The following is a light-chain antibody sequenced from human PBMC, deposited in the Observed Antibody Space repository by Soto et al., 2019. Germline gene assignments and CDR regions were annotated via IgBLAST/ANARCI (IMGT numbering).Light chain of an antibody. J-gene: IGKJ5*01. CDR3: QQYGSSPPVT. CDR1: QSVSSSY. V-gene: IGKV3-20*01. Sequence: EIVLTQSPGTLSLSPGERATLSCRASQSVSSSYLAWYQQKPGQAPRLLIYGVSSRATGIPDRFSGSGSGTDFTLTISRLEPEEFAVYYCQQYGSSPPVTFGQGTRLEI. CDR2: GVS.